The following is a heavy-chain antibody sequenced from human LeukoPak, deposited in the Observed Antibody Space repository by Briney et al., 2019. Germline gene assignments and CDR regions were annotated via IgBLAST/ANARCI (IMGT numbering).Heavy chain of an antibody. CDR3: VRDSSGWYGGQGY. CDR2: IVPTFGTA. V-gene: IGHV1-69*05. J-gene: IGHJ4*02. CDR1: GGTFSSYA. Sequence: GSSVKVSCKASGGTFSSYAISWVRQAPGQGLAWMGGIVPTFGTANYAQKLQGRVTNPTDEYTSTAYMELSSLRSEGTAGYYLVRDSSGWYGGQGYWGQGTLVTVSS. D-gene: IGHD6-19*01.